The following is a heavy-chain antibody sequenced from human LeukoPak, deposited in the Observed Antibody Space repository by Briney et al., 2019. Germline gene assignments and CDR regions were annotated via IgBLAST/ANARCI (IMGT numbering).Heavy chain of an antibody. D-gene: IGHD3-10*01. CDR3: ARELSWFGELEVNFDY. CDR1: GGSISSYY. J-gene: IGHJ4*02. V-gene: IGHV4-4*07. Sequence: SETLSLTCTVSGGSISSYYWSWIRQPAGKGLEWIGRIYTSGSTNYNPSLKSRVTMSVDTSKNQFSLKLSSVTAADTAVYYCARELSWFGELEVNFDYWGQGSLVTVSS. CDR2: IYTSGST.